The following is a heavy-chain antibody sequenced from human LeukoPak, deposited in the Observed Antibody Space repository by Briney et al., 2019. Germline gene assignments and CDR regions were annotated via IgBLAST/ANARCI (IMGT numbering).Heavy chain of an antibody. J-gene: IGHJ4*02. CDR2: IYYSGST. V-gene: IGHV4-30-4*08. Sequence: SETLSLTCTVSGGSISSGDYYWSWIRQPPGKGLEWIGYIYYSGSTYYNPSLKSRVTISVDTSKNQFSLKLSSVTAADTAVYYCARTVAGYYFDYWGQGTLITVSS. D-gene: IGHD4-17*01. CDR1: GGSISSGDYY. CDR3: ARTVAGYYFDY.